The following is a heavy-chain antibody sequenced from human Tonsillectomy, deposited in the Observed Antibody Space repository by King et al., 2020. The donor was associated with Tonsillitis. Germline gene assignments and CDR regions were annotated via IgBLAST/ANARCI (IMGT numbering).Heavy chain of an antibody. J-gene: IGHJ4*02. CDR1: GGSISSSTYY. V-gene: IGHV4-39*01. CDR2: IYYSGST. Sequence: QLQESGPGLVKPSETLSLTCTVSGGSISSSTYYWGWIRQPPGRGLEWIGNIYYSGSTYYNPSLKSRVTISVDTSKNQFSLKLSSVTAADTAVYYCTLQINPPPPIFEGHPFDYWGQGTLVTVSS. CDR3: TLQINPPPPIFEGHPFDY. D-gene: IGHD2/OR15-2a*01.